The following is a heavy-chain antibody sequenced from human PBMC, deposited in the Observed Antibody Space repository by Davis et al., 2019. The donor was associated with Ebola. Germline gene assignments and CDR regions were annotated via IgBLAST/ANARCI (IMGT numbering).Heavy chain of an antibody. CDR3: IIAVAGLDY. CDR1: GFTFSGSA. D-gene: IGHD6-19*01. Sequence: GGSLRLSCAASGFTFSGSAMHWVRQASGKGLEWVGRIRSKANSYATAYAASVKGRFTISRDDSKNKAYLQMNSLKTEDTAVYYCIIAVAGLDYWGQGTLVTVSS. CDR2: IRSKANSYAT. V-gene: IGHV3-73*01. J-gene: IGHJ4*02.